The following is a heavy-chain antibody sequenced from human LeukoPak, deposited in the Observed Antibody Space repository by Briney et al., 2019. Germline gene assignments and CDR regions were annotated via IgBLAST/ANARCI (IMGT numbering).Heavy chain of an antibody. J-gene: IGHJ6*03. CDR3: AKDGGYSYGGNYYYYYYYMDV. CDR1: GFTFSSYS. V-gene: IGHV3-21*01. Sequence: GGPLRLSCAASGFTFSSYSMNWVRQAPGKGLEWVSSISSSSSYIYYADSVKGRFTISRDNAKNSLYLQMNSLRAEDTAVYYCAKDGGYSYGGNYYYYYYYMDVWGKGTTVTVSS. CDR2: ISSSSSYI. D-gene: IGHD5-18*01.